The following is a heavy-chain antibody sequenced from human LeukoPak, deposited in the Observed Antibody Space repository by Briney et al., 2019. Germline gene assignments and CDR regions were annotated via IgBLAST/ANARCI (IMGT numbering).Heavy chain of an antibody. CDR3: GTCSGGSCYYGMDV. CDR2: IYYSGST. Sequence: SETLSLTCTVSGGSVSSGSYYWSWIRQPPGKGLEWIGYIYYSGSTNYNPSLKSRVTISVDTSKNQFSLKLSSVTAADTAVYYCGTCSGGSCYYGMDVWGQGTAVTVSS. D-gene: IGHD2-15*01. V-gene: IGHV4-61*01. CDR1: GGSVSSGSYY. J-gene: IGHJ6*02.